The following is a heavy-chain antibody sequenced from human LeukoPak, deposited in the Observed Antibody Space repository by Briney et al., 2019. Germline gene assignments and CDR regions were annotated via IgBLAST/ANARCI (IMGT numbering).Heavy chain of an antibody. J-gene: IGHJ4*02. CDR3: ARGDYYYDSSGYYGLRFDY. D-gene: IGHD3-22*01. CDR2: ISSSSSYI. Sequence: KAGGSLRLSCAASGFTFSSYSMNWVRQAPGKGLEWVSSISSSSSYIYYADSVKGRFTISRDNAKNTLYLQMNSLRAEDTAVYYCARGDYYYDSSGYYGLRFDYWGQGTLVTVSS. V-gene: IGHV3-21*01. CDR1: GFTFSSYS.